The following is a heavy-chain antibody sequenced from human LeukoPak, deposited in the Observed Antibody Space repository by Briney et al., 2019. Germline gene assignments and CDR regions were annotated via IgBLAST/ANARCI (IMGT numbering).Heavy chain of an antibody. CDR1: GGSISSGGYY. J-gene: IGHJ4*02. CDR2: ISGSGGST. V-gene: IGHV3-23*01. Sequence: LSLTCTVSGGSISSGGYYWSWVRQAPGKGLEWVSAISGSGGSTYYADSVKGRFTISRDNSKNTLYLQMNSLRAEDTAVYYCAKDVGSFSSSYFDYWGQGTLVTVSS. CDR3: AKDVGSFSSSYFDY. D-gene: IGHD6-6*01.